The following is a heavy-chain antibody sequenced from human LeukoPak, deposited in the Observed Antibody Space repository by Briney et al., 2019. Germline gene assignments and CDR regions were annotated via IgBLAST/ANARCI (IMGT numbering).Heavy chain of an antibody. CDR3: ARAGFDSSGYYDY. V-gene: IGHV4-59*01. Sequence: SETLSLTCTVSGGSISSYYWSWIRQPPGKGLEWIGYIYYSGSTNYNPSLKSRVTISVDTSKNQFSLKLSSVTAADTAVYYCARAGFDSSGYYDYWGQGTLVTVSS. D-gene: IGHD3-22*01. CDR2: IYYSGST. CDR1: GGSISSYY. J-gene: IGHJ4*02.